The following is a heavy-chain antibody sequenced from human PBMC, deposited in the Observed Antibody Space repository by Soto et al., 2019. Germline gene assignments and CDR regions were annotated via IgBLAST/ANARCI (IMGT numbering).Heavy chain of an antibody. CDR2: IKEDGSER. D-gene: IGHD2-21*01. CDR1: GFTLSNYW. J-gene: IGHJ5*02. Sequence: GGSLRLSCAASGFTLSNYWMSWVRQAPGKGLEWVASIKEDGSERNYVDSVKGRFTISRDNAENSLYLQMNSLRAEDTAVYYCASARHIGPWGQGTLVTVSS. CDR3: ASARHIGP. V-gene: IGHV3-7*01.